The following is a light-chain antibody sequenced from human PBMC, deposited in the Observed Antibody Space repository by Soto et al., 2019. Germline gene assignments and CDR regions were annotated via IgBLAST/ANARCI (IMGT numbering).Light chain of an antibody. V-gene: IGKV3-15*01. J-gene: IGKJ4*01. Sequence: EILMTQSPATLSVSPGESATLSCRASHRVSSYLAWYQQKPGQAPRLLIYGASTRATGIPARFSGSGSVTVFTLTISSLQSEDFAVYFCQQYNNWPLTFGGGTKVEIK. CDR1: HRVSSY. CDR2: GAS. CDR3: QQYNNWPLT.